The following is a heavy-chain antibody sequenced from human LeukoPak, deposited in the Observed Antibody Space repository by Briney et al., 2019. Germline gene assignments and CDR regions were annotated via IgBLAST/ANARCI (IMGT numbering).Heavy chain of an antibody. CDR2: INPNSGGT. V-gene: IGHV1-2*04. CDR3: AREAIRYFDWLFKDYYGMDV. D-gene: IGHD3-9*01. CDR1: GYTFTSYA. J-gene: IGHJ6*02. Sequence: GASVKVSCKASGYTFTSYAMNWVRQAPGQGLEWMGWINPNSGGTNYAQKFQGWVTMTRDTSISTAYMELSRLRSDDTAVYYCAREAIRYFDWLFKDYYGMDVWGQGTTVTVSS.